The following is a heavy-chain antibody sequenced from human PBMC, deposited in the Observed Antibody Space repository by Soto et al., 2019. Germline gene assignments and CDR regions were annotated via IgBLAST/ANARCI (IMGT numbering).Heavy chain of an antibody. D-gene: IGHD2-15*01. CDR2: INPNSGGT. CDR3: ARGDVRVVASFDP. Sequence: SVKVSCKASGYTFTEYYIHCVLQPPVQGLDWMGWINPNSGGTNYAQKFQGRVTMTRDTSISTAYMELSRLISDDTAVYYCARGDVRVVASFDPWGQGALVTVSS. V-gene: IGHV1-2*02. J-gene: IGHJ5*02. CDR1: GYTFTEYY.